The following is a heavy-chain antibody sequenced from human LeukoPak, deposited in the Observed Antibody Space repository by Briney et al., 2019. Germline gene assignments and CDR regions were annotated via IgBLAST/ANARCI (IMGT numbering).Heavy chain of an antibody. CDR3: ARGGYCSSTSCHVDY. J-gene: IGHJ4*02. CDR1: GGSFSGYY. D-gene: IGHD2-2*01. CDR2: INHSGST. V-gene: IGHV4-34*01. Sequence: SETLSLTCAVYGGSFSGYYWSWIRQPPGKGLEWIGEINHSGSTNYNPSLKSRVIISVDTSKNQFSLKLSSVTAADTAVYYCARGGYCSSTSCHVDYWGQGTLVTVSS.